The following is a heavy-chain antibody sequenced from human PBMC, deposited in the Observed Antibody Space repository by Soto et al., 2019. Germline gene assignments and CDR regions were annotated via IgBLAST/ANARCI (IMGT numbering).Heavy chain of an antibody. CDR3: AKSHRTGIAAATLDN. V-gene: IGHV3-23*01. J-gene: IGHJ4*02. Sequence: GGSLRLSCAASGLTFSSYAMSWVRQAPGKGLEWVSAISGSGGSTYYADSVKGRFTISRDNSKNTLYLQMNSLRAEDTAVYYCAKSHRTGIAAATLDNWGQGNLVTVAS. CDR2: ISGSGGST. D-gene: IGHD6-13*01. CDR1: GLTFSSYA.